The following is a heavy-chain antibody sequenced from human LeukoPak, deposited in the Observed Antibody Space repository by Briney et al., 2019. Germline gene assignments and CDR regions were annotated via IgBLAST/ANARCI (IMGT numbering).Heavy chain of an antibody. V-gene: IGHV3-11*01. J-gene: IGHJ4*02. D-gene: IGHD3-9*01. Sequence: PGGSLRLSCAASGFTFSDYYMSWIRQAPGKGLEWVSYISSSGSTIYYADSVKGRFTISRDNAKNSLYLQMNSLKAEDTAVYYCAREVLRYFDWSGYFDYWGQGTLVTVSS. CDR1: GFTFSDYY. CDR3: AREVLRYFDWSGYFDY. CDR2: ISSSGSTI.